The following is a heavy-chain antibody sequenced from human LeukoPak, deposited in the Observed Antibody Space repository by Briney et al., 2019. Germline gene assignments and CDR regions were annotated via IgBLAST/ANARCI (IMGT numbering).Heavy chain of an antibody. Sequence: PSETLSLTCTVSGGSISSGGYYWSWIRQHPGKGLEWIGYIYYSGSTYYNPSLKSRVTISVDTSKNQFSLKLSSVTAADTAVYYCARENQRQPAFDIWGQGTMVTVSS. J-gene: IGHJ3*02. CDR2: IYYSGST. CDR3: ARENQRQPAFDI. D-gene: IGHD2-2*01. V-gene: IGHV4-31*03. CDR1: GGSISSGGYY.